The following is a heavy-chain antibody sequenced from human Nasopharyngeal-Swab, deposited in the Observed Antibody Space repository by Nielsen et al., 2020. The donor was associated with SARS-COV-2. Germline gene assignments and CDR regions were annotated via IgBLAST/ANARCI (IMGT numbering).Heavy chain of an antibody. J-gene: IGHJ5*02. Sequence: SVKVSCKASGGTFGSYAISWVRQAPGQGLEWMGGIIPIFGTANYAQKFQGRVTITADESTSTAYMELSSLRSEDTAVYYCARGGGYCSSTSCPNWFDPWGQGTLVTVSS. V-gene: IGHV1-69*13. CDR2: IIPIFGTA. CDR1: GGTFGSYA. D-gene: IGHD2-2*01. CDR3: ARGGGYCSSTSCPNWFDP.